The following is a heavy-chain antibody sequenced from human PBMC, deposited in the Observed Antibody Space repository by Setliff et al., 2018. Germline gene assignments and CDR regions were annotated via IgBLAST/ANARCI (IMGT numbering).Heavy chain of an antibody. J-gene: IGHJ4*02. CDR2: ISGYNGNT. CDR3: ARVPRLEWLLPTFDS. V-gene: IGHV1-18*01. CDR1: GYTFISYG. Sequence: GASVKVSCKTSGYTFISYGLSWMRQAPGQGLEWMGWISGYNGNTEYAQNLQGRVTMTMDTSKSTAYMELRSLTSDDTAVYYCARVPRLEWLLPTFDSWGQGTLVTVSS. D-gene: IGHD3-3*01.